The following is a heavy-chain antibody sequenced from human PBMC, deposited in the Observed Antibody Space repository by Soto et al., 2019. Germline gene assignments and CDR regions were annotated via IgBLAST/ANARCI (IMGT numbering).Heavy chain of an antibody. CDR3: ARHPERIAEIGWFDP. CDR2: ISSSSSTI. D-gene: IGHD6-13*01. CDR1: GFTFSSYS. Sequence: EVQLVESGGGLVQPGGSLRLSCAASGFTFSSYSMNWVRQAPGKGLEWVSYISSSSSTIYYADSVKGRFTISRDNAKNSLYLQTNSLRAEDTAVYYCARHPERIAEIGWFDPWGQGNLVTVSS. V-gene: IGHV3-48*01. J-gene: IGHJ5*02.